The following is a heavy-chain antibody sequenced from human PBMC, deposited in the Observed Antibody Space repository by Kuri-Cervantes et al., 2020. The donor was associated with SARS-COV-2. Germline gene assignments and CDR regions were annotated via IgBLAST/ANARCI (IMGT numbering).Heavy chain of an antibody. Sequence: GSLRLSCTVSGGSTSSHYWSWIRQPPGKGLEWIGYIYYSGSTNYNPSLKSRVTISVDTSKNQFSLKLSSVTAADTAVYYCARDPNANHNNWFDPWGQGTLVTVSS. J-gene: IGHJ5*02. CDR3: ARDPNANHNNWFDP. CDR2: IYYSGST. CDR1: GGSTSSHY. D-gene: IGHD4/OR15-4a*01. V-gene: IGHV4-59*11.